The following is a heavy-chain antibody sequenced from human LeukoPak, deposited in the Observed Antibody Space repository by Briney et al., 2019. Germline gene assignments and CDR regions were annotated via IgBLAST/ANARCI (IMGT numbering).Heavy chain of an antibody. CDR1: GDSMSSGGYY. J-gene: IGHJ6*03. Sequence: SQTLSLTCTVSGDSMSSGGYYWSWLRQHPGKGLEWIGYIYYSGSTYYNPSLKSRVTISVGTSKNQFSLRLSSVTAADTAVYYCARGSAGYSYMDVWGKGTTVTVSS. CDR3: ARGSAGYSYMDV. D-gene: IGHD3-16*02. V-gene: IGHV4-31*03. CDR2: IYYSGST.